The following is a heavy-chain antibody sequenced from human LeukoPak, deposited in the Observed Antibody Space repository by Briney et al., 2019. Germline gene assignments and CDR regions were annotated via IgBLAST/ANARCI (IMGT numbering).Heavy chain of an antibody. CDR3: TRDQTPYY. CDR1: GFSFSSYW. J-gene: IGHJ4*02. Sequence: SLRLSCEGSGFSFSSYWMTWVRQAPGKGLEWVGFIRSEVYGGTPEYAASVKGRFTISRDDSKGIAYLQMNSLKTEDTAVYYCTRDQTPYYWGQGTLVTVSS. CDR2: IRSEVYGGTP. V-gene: IGHV3-49*04.